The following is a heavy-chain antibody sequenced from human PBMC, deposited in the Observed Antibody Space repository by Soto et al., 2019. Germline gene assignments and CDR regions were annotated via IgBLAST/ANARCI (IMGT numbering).Heavy chain of an antibody. Sequence: GASVKVSCKASGYTFTSYGISWVRQAPGQGLEWMGWISACNGNTNYAQKLQGRVTMTTDTSTSTAYMELRSLRSDDTAVYYCARGVRGSHLSSGWFDPWGQGTLVTVSS. CDR2: ISACNGNT. J-gene: IGHJ5*02. V-gene: IGHV1-18*04. CDR3: ARGVRGSHLSSGWFDP. D-gene: IGHD1-26*01. CDR1: GYTFTSYG.